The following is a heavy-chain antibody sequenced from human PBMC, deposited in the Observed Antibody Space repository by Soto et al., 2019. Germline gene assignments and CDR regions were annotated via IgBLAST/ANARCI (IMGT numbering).Heavy chain of an antibody. CDR2: ISGSGGST. CDR1: GCTSSDYA. V-gene: IGHV3-23*01. CDR3: AKDRGGVLAPSYFDF. J-gene: IGHJ4*02. Sequence: LSHSYAASGCTSSDYARSWLRQAPWKGLEWVSAISGSGGSTYSSDSVEGRFTISRDNSKNTLYLQMNSLRAEDTALYYCAKDRGGVLAPSYFDFWGQGSLVTVAS. D-gene: IGHD2-8*01.